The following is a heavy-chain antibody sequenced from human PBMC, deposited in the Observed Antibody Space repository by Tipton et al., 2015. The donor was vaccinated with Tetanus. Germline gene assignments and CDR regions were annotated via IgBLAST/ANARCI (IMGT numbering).Heavy chain of an antibody. Sequence: TLSLTCNVSGGSISGSGYFWNWIRQFPGRGLEWIGYIYYSGDTFYNPSLKGRVAMSVDTSKNQFSLNLSSVTAADTAIYYCARALKQGANWFDPWGQGTLVTVSS. CDR3: ARALKQGANWFDP. D-gene: IGHD3-16*01. J-gene: IGHJ5*02. CDR1: GGSISGSGYF. V-gene: IGHV4-31*03. CDR2: IYYSGDT.